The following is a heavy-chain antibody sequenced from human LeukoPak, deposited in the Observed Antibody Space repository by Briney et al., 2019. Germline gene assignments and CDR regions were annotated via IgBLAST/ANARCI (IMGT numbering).Heavy chain of an antibody. D-gene: IGHD4-11*01. CDR2: IKEDGSEK. V-gene: IGHV3-7*01. Sequence: GGSLRLSCAASGFTFSSYSMNWVRQAPGKGLEWVANIKEDGSEKYYVDSVKGRFTISRDNAKNSLYLQMNSLRAEDTAVYYCARGRLGDSWGQGTLVTVSS. CDR3: ARGRLGDS. CDR1: GFTFSSYS. J-gene: IGHJ4*02.